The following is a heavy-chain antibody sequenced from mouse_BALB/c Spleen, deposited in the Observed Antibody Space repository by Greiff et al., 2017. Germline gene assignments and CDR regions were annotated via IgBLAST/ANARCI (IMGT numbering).Heavy chain of an antibody. V-gene: IGHV1-4*02. CDR2: INPSSGYT. CDR3: ARNYGAY. D-gene: IGHD1-1*01. J-gene: IGHJ3*01. Sequence: QVQLQQSAAELARPGASVKMSCKASGYTFTSYTMHWVNQRPGQGLEWIGYINPSSGYTEYNQKFKDKTTLTADKSSSTAYMQLSSLTSEDSAVYYCARNYGAYWGQGTLVTVSA. CDR1: GYTFTSYT.